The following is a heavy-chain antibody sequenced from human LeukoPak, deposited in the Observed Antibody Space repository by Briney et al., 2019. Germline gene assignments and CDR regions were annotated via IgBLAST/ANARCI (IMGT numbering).Heavy chain of an antibody. D-gene: IGHD2-15*01. CDR1: GGSFSGYY. V-gene: IGHV4-34*01. CDR2: INHSGST. J-gene: IGHJ4*02. Sequence: PSETLSLTCAVYGGSFSGYYWGWIRQPPGKGLEWIGEINHSGSTNYNPSLKSRVTISVDTSKNQFSLKLSSVTAADTAVYYCARGDIVVVVAAPHFDYWGQGTLVTVSS. CDR3: ARGDIVVVVAAPHFDY.